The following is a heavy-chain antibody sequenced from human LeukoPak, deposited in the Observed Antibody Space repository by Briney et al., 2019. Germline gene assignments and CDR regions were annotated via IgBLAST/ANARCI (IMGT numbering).Heavy chain of an antibody. CDR2: IRYDGSNK. Sequence: PGGSLRLSCAASGFTLSSYGMHWVRQAPGKGLEWVAFIRYDGSNKYYADSVKGRFTISRDNSKNTLYLQMNSLRAEDMAVYYCARQTGTLYYFDYWGQGTLVTVSS. D-gene: IGHD1-1*01. J-gene: IGHJ4*02. V-gene: IGHV3-30*02. CDR3: ARQTGTLYYFDY. CDR1: GFTLSSYG.